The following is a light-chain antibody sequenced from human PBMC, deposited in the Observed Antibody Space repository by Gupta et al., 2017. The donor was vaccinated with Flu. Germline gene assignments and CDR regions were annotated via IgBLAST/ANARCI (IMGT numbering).Light chain of an antibody. CDR2: EHD. Sequence: FILTLPHPVSASPRCPVTISCTRSTGSIAASYVQWYQQRPGSSPAIVIYEHDQRPSGVPDRFSASIDSSSDSASLTISGLRTEDEADYYCQSSDTGKAIFGGGTRLTVL. CDR3: QSSDTGKAI. V-gene: IGLV6-57*01. J-gene: IGLJ2*01. CDR1: TGSIAASY.